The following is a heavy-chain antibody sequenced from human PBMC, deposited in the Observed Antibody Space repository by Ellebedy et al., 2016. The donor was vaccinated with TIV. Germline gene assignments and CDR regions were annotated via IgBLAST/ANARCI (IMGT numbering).Heavy chain of an antibody. CDR1: GGSISSYY. V-gene: IGHV4-59*08. CDR3: ARHGLTAQWLVSYNWFDP. CDR2: IYYSGST. Sequence: SETLSLTCTVSGGSISSYYWSWIRQPPGKGLEWIGYIYYSGSTNYNPSLKSRVTISVDTSKNQFSLKLSSVTAADTAVYYCARHGLTAQWLVSYNWFDPWGQGTLVTVSS. J-gene: IGHJ5*02. D-gene: IGHD6-19*01.